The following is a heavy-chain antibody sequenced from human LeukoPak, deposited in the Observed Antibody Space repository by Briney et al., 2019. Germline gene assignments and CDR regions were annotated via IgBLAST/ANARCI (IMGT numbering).Heavy chain of an antibody. Sequence: GGSLRLSCVGSGFTFSRYWMFWVRQAPGKGLVWVSRINSDGATTNYADSVKGRFTISRDNAKNTLSLQLNSLRAEDTAVYFCASSGITVTSSYFYYIDVWGKGTMVTVSS. D-gene: IGHD4-17*01. J-gene: IGHJ6*03. V-gene: IGHV3-74*01. CDR1: GFTFSRYW. CDR3: ASSGITVTSSYFYYIDV. CDR2: INSDGATT.